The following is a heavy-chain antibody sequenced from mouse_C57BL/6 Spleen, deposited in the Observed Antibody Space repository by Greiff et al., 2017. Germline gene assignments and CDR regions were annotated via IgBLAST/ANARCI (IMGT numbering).Heavy chain of an antibody. CDR3: ARSPYYGSSRDY. J-gene: IGHJ2*01. V-gene: IGHV1-82*01. CDR2: IYPGDGDT. CDR1: GYAFSSSW. D-gene: IGHD1-1*01. Sequence: QVQLQQSGPELVKPGASVKISCKASGYAFSSSWMNWVKQRPGKGLEWIGRIYPGDGDTNYNGTFKGKATLTADKSSSTAYLQLSSLTSEDSAVYFCARSPYYGSSRDYWGQGTTLTVSS.